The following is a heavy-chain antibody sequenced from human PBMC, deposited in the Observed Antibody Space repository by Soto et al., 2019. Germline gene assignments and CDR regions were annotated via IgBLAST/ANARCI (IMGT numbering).Heavy chain of an antibody. D-gene: IGHD3-9*01. J-gene: IGHJ6*02. CDR2: IYYSGST. Sequence: SETLSLTCTVSGGSISSSSYYWGWIRQPPGKGLEWIGSIYYSGSTYYNPSLKSRVTISVDTSKNQFSLKLSSVTAADTAVYYCARPLLNPYDILTGYRNYYYGMDVWGQGTTVTVSS. CDR3: ARPLLNPYDILTGYRNYYYGMDV. CDR1: GGSISSSSYY. V-gene: IGHV4-39*01.